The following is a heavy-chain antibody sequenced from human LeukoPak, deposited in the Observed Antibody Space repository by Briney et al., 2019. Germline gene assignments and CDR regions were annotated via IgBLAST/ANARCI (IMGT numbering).Heavy chain of an antibody. D-gene: IGHD6-13*01. CDR1: GDTVSSKSAA. J-gene: IGHJ4*02. V-gene: IGHV6-1*01. CDR3: ARVSSSWSPSLSVTHYFDS. Sequence: TSQTLSLTCAISGDTVSSKSAAWNWIRQSPSRGLEWLGRTYYRSKWYDDYAVSVKSRITINPDTSKNQFSLQLSSVTPEDTAVYYCARVSSSWSPSLSVTHYFDSWGQGALVTVSS. CDR2: TYYRSKWYD.